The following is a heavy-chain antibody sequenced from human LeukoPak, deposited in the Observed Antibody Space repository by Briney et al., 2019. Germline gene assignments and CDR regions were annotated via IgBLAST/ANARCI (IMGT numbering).Heavy chain of an antibody. Sequence: SETLPLTCAVYGGSVRCYYWSWIRQPPGKGLEWIGEINHSGSTNYNPSLKSRVTISVDTSKNQFSLKLSSVTAADTAVYYCARGVDKEEMATVSPLYIWREEPMVTVSS. CDR3: ARGVDKEEMATVSPLYI. D-gene: IGHD5-24*01. CDR1: GGSVRCYY. CDR2: INHSGST. J-gene: IGHJ3*02. V-gene: IGHV4-34*01.